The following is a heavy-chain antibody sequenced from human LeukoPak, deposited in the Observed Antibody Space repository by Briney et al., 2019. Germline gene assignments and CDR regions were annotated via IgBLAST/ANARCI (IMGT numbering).Heavy chain of an antibody. Sequence: SETLSLTCTVSGGSGSSDSWSWIRQPPGQGLEWIGYISYSGSTSYNPSLKSRVTISVDPSKSQLSLKLRSVTAADTAVYYCAKWGYYFDSSAHVVPTDDSWGQGILVTVSS. V-gene: IGHV4-59*02. CDR2: ISYSGST. CDR3: AKWGYYFDSSAHVVPTDDS. J-gene: IGHJ4*02. CDR1: GGSGSSDS. D-gene: IGHD3-22*01.